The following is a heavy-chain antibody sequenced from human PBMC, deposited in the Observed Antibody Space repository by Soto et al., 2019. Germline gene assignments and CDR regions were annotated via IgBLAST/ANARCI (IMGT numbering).Heavy chain of an antibody. CDR2: ITPDGTEQ. Sequence: QVQLMESGGGVVQPGRSLRLSCAASGFTFNTYAMHWVRQAPGKGLEWVAVITPDGTEQYYADSVKGRFTISRDNSKNTLDLQMNSLGLEDMSIYHCAKRGILGAQGTVYFDLWGRGTLVTVSS. V-gene: IGHV3-30*18. CDR3: AKRGILGAQGTVYFDL. D-gene: IGHD1-26*01. J-gene: IGHJ2*01. CDR1: GFTFNTYA.